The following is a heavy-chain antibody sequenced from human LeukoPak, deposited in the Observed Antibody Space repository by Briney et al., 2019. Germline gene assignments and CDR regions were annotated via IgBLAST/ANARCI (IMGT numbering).Heavy chain of an antibody. D-gene: IGHD3-10*01. V-gene: IGHV1-2*06. J-gene: IGHJ4*02. CDR1: GYSFSDYS. CDR3: ARGGSGSGYSYYFDY. Sequence: ASVKVSCKASGYSFSDYSMHWVRQAPGQGLKWMGRINSNSGDTMYAQNFQGRVTMTRDTSINTAYMELSGLTSDDTAVYYCARGGSGSGYSYYFDYWGQGTLVSVSS. CDR2: INSNSGDT.